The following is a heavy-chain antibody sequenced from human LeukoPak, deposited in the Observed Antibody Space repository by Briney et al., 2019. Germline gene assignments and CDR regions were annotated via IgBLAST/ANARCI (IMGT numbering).Heavy chain of an antibody. CDR3: ARGENWFDP. CDR2: IYYSGST. Sequence: PSETLSLTCDISGDSISSYYWSWIRQPPGKGPEWIGYIYYSGSTNYNPSLKSRVTISLDTSKNQFSLKLSSVTAADTAVYYCARGENWFDPWGQGTLVTVSS. CDR1: GDSISSYY. V-gene: IGHV4-59*01. J-gene: IGHJ5*02. D-gene: IGHD1-26*01.